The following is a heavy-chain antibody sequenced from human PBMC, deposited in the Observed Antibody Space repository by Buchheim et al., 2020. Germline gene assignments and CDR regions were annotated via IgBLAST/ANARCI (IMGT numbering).Heavy chain of an antibody. V-gene: IGHV3-48*03. J-gene: IGHJ5*02. CDR2: ISSSGSTI. D-gene: IGHD6-19*01. Sequence: EVQLVESGGGLVQPGGSLRLSCAASGFTFSSYEMNWVRQAPGKGLEWVSYISSSGSTIYYADSVKGRFTISRDNAKNSLHLQMNSLRAEDTALYYCARGYNTGWYPNWFDPWGQGTL. CDR1: GFTFSSYE. CDR3: ARGYNTGWYPNWFDP.